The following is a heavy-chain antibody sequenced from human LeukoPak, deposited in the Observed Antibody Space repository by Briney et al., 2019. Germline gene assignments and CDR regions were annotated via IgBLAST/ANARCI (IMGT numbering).Heavy chain of an antibody. D-gene: IGHD2-2*02. CDR2: ISGSGDST. J-gene: IGHJ4*02. CDR1: GFTFNNYA. Sequence: GGSLRLSCAASGFTFNNYAMTWVRQGPGKGLEWVSTISGSGDSTHYADSVKGRFTISRDNSKNTLYLQMNSLRVEDTAVYYCVKGCSYTSCYTSDYWGQRTLVTVSS. CDR3: VKGCSYTSCYTSDY. V-gene: IGHV3-23*01.